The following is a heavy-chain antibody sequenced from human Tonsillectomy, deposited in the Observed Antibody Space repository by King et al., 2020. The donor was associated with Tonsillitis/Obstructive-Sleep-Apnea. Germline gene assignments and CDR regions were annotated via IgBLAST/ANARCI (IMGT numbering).Heavy chain of an antibody. CDR2: IYWDDDK. J-gene: IGHJ6*03. V-gene: IGHV2-5*02. CDR3: AHTLEYQLLYWPEDYYYYMDV. CDR1: GFSLSTSGVG. Sequence: TLKESGPTLVKPTQTLTLTCTFSGFSLSTSGVGVGWIRQPPGKALEWLALIYWDDDKRYSPSLKSRLTITKDTSKNQVVLTMTNMDPVDTATYYCAHTLEYQLLYWPEDYYYYMDVWGKGTTVTVSS. D-gene: IGHD2-2*02.